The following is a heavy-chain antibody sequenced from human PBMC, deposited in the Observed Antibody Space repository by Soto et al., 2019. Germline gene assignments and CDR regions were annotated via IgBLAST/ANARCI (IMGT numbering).Heavy chain of an antibody. CDR1: GFSFSSSW. J-gene: IGHJ4*02. CDR2: IKSDGSTT. Sequence: EVQLVESGGGLIQPGGSLRLSCAASGFSFSSSWMHWVRQAPGKGLVWVSRIKSDGSTTNYADSVKGRFSISRDNAKNTLYLQINSLRAENTAVYYCARGPTGWYGYDYWGQGTLLTVSS. V-gene: IGHV3-74*01. CDR3: ARGPTGWYGYDY. D-gene: IGHD6-19*01.